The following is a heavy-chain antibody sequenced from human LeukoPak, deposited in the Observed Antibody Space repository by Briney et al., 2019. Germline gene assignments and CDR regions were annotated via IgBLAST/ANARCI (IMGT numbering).Heavy chain of an antibody. CDR1: GFTFSSYS. J-gene: IGHJ4*02. V-gene: IGHV3-48*01. CDR2: ISSSSSTI. Sequence: GGSLRLSCAASGFTFSSYSMNWVRQAPGKGLEWVSYISSSSSTIYYADSVKGRFTISRDNAKNSLYLQMNSLRAEDTAVYYCAKDYSTVVVVAATGYWGQGTLVTVSS. CDR3: AKDYSTVVVVAATGY. D-gene: IGHD2-15*01.